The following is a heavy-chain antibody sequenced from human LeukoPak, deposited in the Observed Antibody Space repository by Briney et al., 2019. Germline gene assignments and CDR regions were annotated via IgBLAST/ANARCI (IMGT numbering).Heavy chain of an antibody. V-gene: IGHV1-69*13. Sequence: SVKVSCKASGGTLSSYAISWVRQAPGQGLEWMGGIIPIFGTANYAQKFQGRVTITADESTSTAYMELSSLRSEDTAVYYCARDRIGSGWSWGWFDPWGQGTLVTVSS. D-gene: IGHD6-19*01. CDR3: ARDRIGSGWSWGWFDP. J-gene: IGHJ5*02. CDR2: IIPIFGTA. CDR1: GGTLSSYA.